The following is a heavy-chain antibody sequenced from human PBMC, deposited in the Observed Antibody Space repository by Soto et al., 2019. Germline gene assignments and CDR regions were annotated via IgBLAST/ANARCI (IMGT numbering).Heavy chain of an antibody. CDR2: IIPIFGTA. J-gene: IGHJ4*02. D-gene: IGHD6-6*01. CDR3: ATGPIAARPLDY. Sequence: SVKVSCKASGGTFSSYAISWVRQAPGQGLEWMGGIIPIFGTANYAQKFQGRVTITADESTSTAYMELSSLRSEDTAVYYCATGPIAARPLDYWGQGTLVTVSS. CDR1: GGTFSSYA. V-gene: IGHV1-69*13.